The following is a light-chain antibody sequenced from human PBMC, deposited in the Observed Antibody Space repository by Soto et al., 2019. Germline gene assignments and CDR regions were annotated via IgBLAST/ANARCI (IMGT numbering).Light chain of an antibody. Sequence: EIVLTQSPATLSLSPGERATLSCRASQTVSSYLAWYQQKPGQAPRLLIYDASNRATGIPARFSGSGSGTDXXXTIXSLXPEDFAVYYCQQRHNWPPTFGGGTKVEIK. V-gene: IGKV3-11*01. CDR1: QTVSSY. CDR3: QQRHNWPPT. CDR2: DAS. J-gene: IGKJ4*01.